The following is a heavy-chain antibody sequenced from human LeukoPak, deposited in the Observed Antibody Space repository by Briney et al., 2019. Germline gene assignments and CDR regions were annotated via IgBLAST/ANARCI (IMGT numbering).Heavy chain of an antibody. D-gene: IGHD1-26*01. Sequence: GASVKVSCKASGYTFTSYGISWVRQAPGQGLEWMGWISAYNGNTNYAQKLQGRVTMTTDTSTSTAYMELRSLRSDDTAVYYCARASPPHIVGATRYFDYWGQGTLVTVSS. J-gene: IGHJ4*02. V-gene: IGHV1-18*01. CDR1: GYTFTSYG. CDR2: ISAYNGNT. CDR3: ARASPPHIVGATRYFDY.